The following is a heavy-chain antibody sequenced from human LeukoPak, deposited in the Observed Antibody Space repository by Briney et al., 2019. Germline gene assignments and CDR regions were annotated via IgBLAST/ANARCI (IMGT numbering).Heavy chain of an antibody. D-gene: IGHD3-22*01. CDR1: GYTFTSYG. J-gene: IGHJ4*02. CDR3: ARGRFYDSSGYYGRPFDY. CDR2: ISAYNGNT. V-gene: IGHV1-18*01. Sequence: GASVKVSCKASGYTFTSYGISWVRQAPGLGLEWMGWISAYNGNTNYAQKLQGRVTMATNTSTSTAYMELRSLRSDDTAVYYCARGRFYDSSGYYGRPFDYWGQGTLVTVSS.